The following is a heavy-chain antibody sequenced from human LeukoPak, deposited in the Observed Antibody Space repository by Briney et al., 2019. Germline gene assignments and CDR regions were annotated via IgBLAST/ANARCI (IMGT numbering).Heavy chain of an antibody. J-gene: IGHJ4*02. Sequence: SETLSLTCTVSGGSISSSSYYWGWIRQPPGKRLEWIGSIYYSGSAYYNPSLKSRVTISVDTSKNQFSLKLSSVTAADTAVYYCARHYYDSSGYDYWGQGTLVTVSS. CDR1: GGSISSSSYY. V-gene: IGHV4-39*01. D-gene: IGHD3-22*01. CDR2: IYYSGSA. CDR3: ARHYYDSSGYDY.